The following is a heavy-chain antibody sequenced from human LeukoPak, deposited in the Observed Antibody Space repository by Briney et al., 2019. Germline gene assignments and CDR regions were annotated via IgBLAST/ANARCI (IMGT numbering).Heavy chain of an antibody. D-gene: IGHD2-15*01. Sequence: GGSLRLSCTASGFIFSGSWMAWIRQAPGKGLEWVAIIKKDGSEKYYVDSMKGRFTISRDNAKNTLFLQMNSLRAEDTAIYYCTTDTWYSAGHWGQGTLVTVSS. CDR2: IKKDGSEK. J-gene: IGHJ4*02. CDR3: TTDTWYSAGH. CDR1: GFIFSGSW. V-gene: IGHV3-7*03.